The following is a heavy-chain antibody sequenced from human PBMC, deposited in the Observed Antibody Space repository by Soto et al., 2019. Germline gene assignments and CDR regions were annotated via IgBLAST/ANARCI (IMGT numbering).Heavy chain of an antibody. J-gene: IGHJ4*02. CDR3: ARRGVAAAGTGDY. CDR1: GYTFTTYD. V-gene: IGHV1-8*01. D-gene: IGHD6-13*01. Sequence: ASVKVSCKASGYTFTTYDINWVRQATGQGLEWMGWMNPNSGKIAYAQKFQGRVTMTRDTSISTAYLELTSLTSEDTAGYYCARRGVAAAGTGDYWGQGTLVTVSS. CDR2: MNPNSGKI.